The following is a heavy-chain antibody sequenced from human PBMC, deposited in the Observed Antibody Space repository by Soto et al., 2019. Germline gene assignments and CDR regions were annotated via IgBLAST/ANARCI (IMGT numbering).Heavy chain of an antibody. CDR1: VGSFSGYY. CDR3: AVAARGRYYYYYGMEV. J-gene: IGHJ6*01. Sequence: SETLSFTCAVYVGSFSGYYWSLIRQPPGKGLECIWEINHSGSTNYNPSIKSRVTISVDTSKNQFSMKLSSVTAADTAVYYCAVAARGRYYYYYGMEVWGQGTTVTFSS. V-gene: IGHV4-34*01. CDR2: INHSGST. D-gene: IGHD6-25*01.